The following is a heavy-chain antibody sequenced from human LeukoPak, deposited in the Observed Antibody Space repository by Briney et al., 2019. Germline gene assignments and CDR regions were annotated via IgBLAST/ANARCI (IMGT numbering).Heavy chain of an antibody. CDR3: ARQVGYCSSTSCYTPGTTAFDY. J-gene: IGHJ4*02. V-gene: IGHV5-51*01. CDR2: IYPGDSDT. Sequence: GESLKISCKGSGYIFTSYWIGWVRQMPGKGLEWMGIIYPGDSDTRYSPSFQGQVTISADKSISTAYLQWSSLKASDTAMYYCARQVGYCSSTSCYTPGTTAFDYWGQGTLVTVSS. CDR1: GYIFTSYW. D-gene: IGHD2-2*02.